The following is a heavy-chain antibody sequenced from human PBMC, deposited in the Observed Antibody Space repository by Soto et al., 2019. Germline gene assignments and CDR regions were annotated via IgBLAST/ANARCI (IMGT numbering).Heavy chain of an antibody. V-gene: IGHV4-59*08. D-gene: IGHD2-21*01. CDR2: IYYSGST. Sequence: SETLSLTCTVSGGSISSYYWTWIRQPPGKGLEWIGYIYYSGSTNYNPSLKSRVTISVATSKTQFSLKLSSVTAADTAVYYCARIRRYSRYTVFWGKGPTVTVS. CDR1: GGSISSYY. CDR3: ARIRRYSRYTVF. J-gene: IGHJ6*03.